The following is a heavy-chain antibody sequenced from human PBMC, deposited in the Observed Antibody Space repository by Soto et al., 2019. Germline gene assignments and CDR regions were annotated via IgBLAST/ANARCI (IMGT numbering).Heavy chain of an antibody. CDR1: GFTFSSYA. J-gene: IGHJ1*01. Sequence: EVELLESGGGLVQPGGSLRLSCAASGFTFSSYAMSWVRRAPGKGLEWVSGISGSGRITKYADSVKGRFIISRDNFKNTLFLQMNSLRAEDTAVYYCAKEVHYDIVTGIEYFHHWAQGTFVTVSS. V-gene: IGHV3-23*01. CDR3: AKEVHYDIVTGIEYFHH. D-gene: IGHD3-9*01. CDR2: ISGSGRIT.